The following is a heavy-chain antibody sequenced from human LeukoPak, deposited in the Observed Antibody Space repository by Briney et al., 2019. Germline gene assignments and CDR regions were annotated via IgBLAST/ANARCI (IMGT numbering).Heavy chain of an antibody. Sequence: GGSLRLSCAASGFTFSSYAMSWVRQAPGTGLEWVSAISGSGGSTYYADSVKGRFTISRDNSKNTLYLQMNSLRAEDTAVYYCAKVEGYSSGWPGLDYWGQGTLVTVSS. CDR1: GFTFSSYA. D-gene: IGHD6-19*01. V-gene: IGHV3-23*01. CDR3: AKVEGYSSGWPGLDY. CDR2: ISGSGGST. J-gene: IGHJ4*02.